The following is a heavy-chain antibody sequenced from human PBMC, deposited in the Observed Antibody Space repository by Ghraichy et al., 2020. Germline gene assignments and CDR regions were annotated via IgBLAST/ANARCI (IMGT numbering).Heavy chain of an antibody. Sequence: GGSLRLSCAVSGLTFSNAWMRWVRQAPGKGLEWVGRIISKTDGGTTDYAAPVKGRFTISRDDSKNTLYLQMSSLKTEDTAVYYCTADGIMGARMAYWGQGTLVTVSS. CDR3: TADGIMGARMAY. D-gene: IGHD1-26*01. CDR2: IISKTDGGTT. J-gene: IGHJ4*02. V-gene: IGHV3-15*01. CDR1: GLTFSNAW.